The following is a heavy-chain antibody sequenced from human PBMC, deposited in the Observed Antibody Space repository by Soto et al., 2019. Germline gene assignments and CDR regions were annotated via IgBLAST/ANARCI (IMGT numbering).Heavy chain of an antibody. D-gene: IGHD2-21*02. CDR2: ISYDGSNK. CDR1: GFTFNNYG. J-gene: IGHJ4*01. V-gene: IGHV3-30*18. CDR3: AKDTAYCGVNCYPRLGH. Sequence: QVQLVESGGGVVQPGRSLRLSCAASGFTFNNYGMHWVRQAPGKGLEWVTVISYDGSNKYYADSVKGRITISRDNSKNTVDLQLNSLRPEDTAVYYCAKDTAYCGVNCYPRLGHWGHGTLVTVSS.